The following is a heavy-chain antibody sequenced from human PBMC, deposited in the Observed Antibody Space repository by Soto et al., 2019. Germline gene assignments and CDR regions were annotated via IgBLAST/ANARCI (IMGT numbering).Heavy chain of an antibody. J-gene: IGHJ6*02. CDR1: GFTFSSYS. CDR3: ARDADYYGSGSYYKGRGYGMDV. CDR2: ISSSSSYI. D-gene: IGHD3-10*01. V-gene: IGHV3-21*01. Sequence: GGSLRLSCAASGFTFSSYSMNWVRQAPGKGLEWVSSISSSSSYIYYADSVKGRFTISRDNAKNSLYLQMNSLRAEDTAVYYCARDADYYGSGSYYKGRGYGMDVWGQGTTVTVSS.